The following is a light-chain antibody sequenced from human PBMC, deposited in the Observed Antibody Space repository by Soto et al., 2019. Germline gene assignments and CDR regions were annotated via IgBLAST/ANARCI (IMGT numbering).Light chain of an antibody. V-gene: IGKV3-11*01. CDR3: QQRNMWPIT. CDR2: DAS. J-gene: IGKJ5*01. Sequence: EIVLTQSPATLSFSPRERATLSCKPNQTISNYVACYQQKPCQAPRILISDASDRATGVTSRFSGSGSGTDFTLTISSLEPEEFAVYYCQQRNMWPITFGQGTRVEI. CDR1: QTISNY.